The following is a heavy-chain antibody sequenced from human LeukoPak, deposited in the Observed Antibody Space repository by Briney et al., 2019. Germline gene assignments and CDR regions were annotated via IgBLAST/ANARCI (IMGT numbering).Heavy chain of an antibody. CDR2: ISYDGSNK. D-gene: IGHD4-17*01. CDR3: AKDLYGDYGLDY. J-gene: IGHJ4*02. V-gene: IGHV3-30*18. CDR1: GFTFGSYG. Sequence: GRSLRLSCAASGFTFGSYGMHWVRQAPGKGLEWVAVISYDGSNKYYADSVKGRFTISRDNSKNTLYLQMNSLRAEDTAVYYCAKDLYGDYGLDYWGQGTLVTVSS.